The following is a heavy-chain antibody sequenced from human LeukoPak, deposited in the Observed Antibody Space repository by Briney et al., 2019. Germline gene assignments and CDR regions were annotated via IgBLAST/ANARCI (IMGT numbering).Heavy chain of an antibody. V-gene: IGHV1-2*02. CDR3: ARGISGSYFPFDY. Sequence: ASLKVSCKASVYTFTGYYMHWVRPAPGQGLEWMGWINPNSGGTNYAQKFQGRVTMTRDTSISTAYMELSRLRSDDTAVYYCARGISGSYFPFDYWGQGTLVTVSS. CDR2: INPNSGGT. CDR1: VYTFTGYY. J-gene: IGHJ4*02. D-gene: IGHD1-26*01.